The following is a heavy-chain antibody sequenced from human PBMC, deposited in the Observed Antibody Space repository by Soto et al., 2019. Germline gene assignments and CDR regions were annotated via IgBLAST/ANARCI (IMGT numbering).Heavy chain of an antibody. V-gene: IGHV4-34*01. CDR3: ASSPPNADGYNDY. CDR1: GGSFSGYY. J-gene: IGHJ4*02. CDR2: INHSGST. D-gene: IGHD5-12*01. Sequence: PSETLSLTCAVYGGSFSGYYWSWIRQPPGKGLEWIGEINHSGSTNYNPSLKSRVTISVDTSKNQFSLKLSSVTAADTAVSYCASSPPNADGYNDYWGQGTLVTVSS.